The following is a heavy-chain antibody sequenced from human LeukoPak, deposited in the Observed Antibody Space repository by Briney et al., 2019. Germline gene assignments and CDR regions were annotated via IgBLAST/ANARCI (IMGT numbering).Heavy chain of an antibody. D-gene: IGHD3-16*01. CDR1: GFTFSDYA. V-gene: IGHV3-30-3*01. J-gene: IGHJ4*02. Sequence: GRSLRLSCAASGFTFSDYAMHWVRQAPGKGLEWVAVISYDGSNKYYADSVKGRFTISRDNSKNTLYLQMNSLRAEDTAVYYCAGGNDYFDYWGQGTLVTVSS. CDR2: ISYDGSNK. CDR3: AGGNDYFDY.